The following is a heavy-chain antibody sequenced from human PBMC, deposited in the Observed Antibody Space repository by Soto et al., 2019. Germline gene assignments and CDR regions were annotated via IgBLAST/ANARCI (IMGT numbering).Heavy chain of an antibody. V-gene: IGHV3-30*18. CDR2: ISYAGSYK. CDR1: GVTFSTYG. D-gene: IGHD3-22*01. Sequence: GGSLRLSCSDSGVTFSTYGMHWVRQAPGKGLEWVALISYAGSYKHYADSVKGRLTISRDNSKNTLFLQMDSLRLEDTAVYYCAKIGHFYDSSGRYYYYYGMDVWGQGTTVTVSS. J-gene: IGHJ6*02. CDR3: AKIGHFYDSSGRYYYYYGMDV.